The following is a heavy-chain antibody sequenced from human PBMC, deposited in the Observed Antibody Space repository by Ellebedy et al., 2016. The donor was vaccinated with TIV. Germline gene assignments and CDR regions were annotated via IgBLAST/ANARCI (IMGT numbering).Heavy chain of an antibody. Sequence: GESLKISXAASGFTFSSYSMNWVRQAPGKGLEWVSSISSSSYIYYADSVKGRFTISRDNAKNSLYLQMNSLRAEDTAVYYCARVPGPRVVVITWGQGTLVTVSS. CDR3: ARVPGPRVVVIT. CDR2: ISSSSYI. J-gene: IGHJ5*02. CDR1: GFTFSSYS. V-gene: IGHV3-21*01. D-gene: IGHD3-22*01.